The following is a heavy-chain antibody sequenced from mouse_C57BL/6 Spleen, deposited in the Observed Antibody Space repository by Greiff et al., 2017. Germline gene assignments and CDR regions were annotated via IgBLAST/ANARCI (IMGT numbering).Heavy chain of an antibody. Sequence: QVQLQQSGAELARPGASVKMSCKASGYTFTSYTMHWVNQRPGQGLEWIGYINPSSGSNKYNQKFKDKATLTADKSSSTAYMQLSSLTSEDSAVYYWARGSYYSNTHYSMAYWGQGTSVTVSS. CDR1: GYTFTSYT. CDR2: INPSSGSN. D-gene: IGHD2-5*01. J-gene: IGHJ4*01. V-gene: IGHV1-4*01. CDR3: ARGSYYSNTHYSMAY.